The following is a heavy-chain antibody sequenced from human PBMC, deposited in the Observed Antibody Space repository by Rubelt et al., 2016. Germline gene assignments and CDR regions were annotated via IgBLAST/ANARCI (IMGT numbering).Heavy chain of an antibody. Sequence: SWIRQPPGKGLEWIGEINHSGSTNYNPSLKSRVTISVDTSKNQFSLKLSSVTAADTAVYYCARSRARRSSPGYWGQGTLVTVSS. CDR2: INHSGST. CDR3: ARSRARRSSPGY. V-gene: IGHV4-34*01. J-gene: IGHJ4*02.